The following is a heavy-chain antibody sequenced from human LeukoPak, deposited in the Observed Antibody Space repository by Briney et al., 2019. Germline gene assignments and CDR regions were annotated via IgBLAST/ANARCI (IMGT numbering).Heavy chain of an antibody. CDR3: ARGAPAGPFDAFDI. CDR1: GFTFTTYA. Sequence: PPGRPLRLSCAASGFTFTTYAMHWVRQAPGKGLEWVSGFSGSGDNTYYAEYVKGRFTISRDNSKNTLYLQMNSLRAEDTAVYYCARGAPAGPFDAFDIWGQGTMVTVSS. D-gene: IGHD6-13*01. CDR2: FSGSGDNT. V-gene: IGHV3-23*01. J-gene: IGHJ3*02.